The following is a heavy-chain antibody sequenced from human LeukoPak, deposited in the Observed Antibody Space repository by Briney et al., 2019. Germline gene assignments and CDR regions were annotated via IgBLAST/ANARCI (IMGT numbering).Heavy chain of an antibody. CDR1: GGSISSGGYY. CDR2: IYYSGST. V-gene: IGHV4-31*03. D-gene: IGHD3-16*01. CDR3: ARAKKSITIGSIDY. Sequence: SQTLSLTCTVSGGSISSGGYYWSWIRQHPGKGLEWIGYIYYSGSTYYNPSLKSRVTISVDTSKNQFSLKLSSVTAADTAVYYCARAKKSITIGSIDYWGQGTLVTVSS. J-gene: IGHJ4*02.